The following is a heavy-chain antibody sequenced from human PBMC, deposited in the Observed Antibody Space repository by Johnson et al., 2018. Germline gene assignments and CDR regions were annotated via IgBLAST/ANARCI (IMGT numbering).Heavy chain of an antibody. CDR1: GFTFSIYA. D-gene: IGHD2-2*02. CDR3: AKGHTRAAFDI. J-gene: IGHJ3*02. V-gene: IGHV3-23*04. Sequence: EVQLVETGGGLVQPGGSRRLSCAASGFTFSIYAMSWVRKSPGQGLEWVPAVSGGGGTTYHADSVKGRFTITRDNSKNTLYMPINSLRAEDTAVNYCAKGHTRAAFDILGQWTMGTVSS. CDR2: VSGGGGTT.